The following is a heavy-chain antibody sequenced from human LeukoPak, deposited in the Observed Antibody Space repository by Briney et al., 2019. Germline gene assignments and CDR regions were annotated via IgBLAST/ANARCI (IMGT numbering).Heavy chain of an antibody. Sequence: PSETLSLTCIVSGGSISTSSYYWGWIRQPPGKGLQWIGSMSYGGSTFYNPSLKSRVTISVDTSKNQFSLKLSSVTAADTAVYYCARGKFAGGSGDWGQGTLVTVSS. CDR2: MSYGGST. V-gene: IGHV4-39*07. CDR1: GGSISTSSYY. D-gene: IGHD3-10*01. J-gene: IGHJ4*02. CDR3: ARGKFAGGSGD.